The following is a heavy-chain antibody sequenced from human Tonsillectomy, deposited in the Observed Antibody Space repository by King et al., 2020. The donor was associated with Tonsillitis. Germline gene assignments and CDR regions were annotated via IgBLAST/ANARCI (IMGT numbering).Heavy chain of an antibody. CDR3: ARGIRSD. CDR1: GFNFSSFW. CDR2: IKQDGSEK. J-gene: IGHJ4*02. V-gene: IGHV3-7*01. Sequence: QLVQSGGGLVEAGGSLRLSCAASGFNFSSFWMNWVRQAPGKGLEWVAHIKQDGSEKLYVDSVKGRFTVSRDNAKNSLYLQMSSLRAEDTAVYYCARGIRSDWGQGTRVTVSS. D-gene: IGHD3-10*01.